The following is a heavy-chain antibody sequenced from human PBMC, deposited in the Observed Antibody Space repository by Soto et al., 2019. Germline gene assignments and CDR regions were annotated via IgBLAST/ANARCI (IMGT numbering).Heavy chain of an antibody. J-gene: IGHJ6*02. V-gene: IGHV1-69*13. CDR1: GGTFSSYA. CDR2: IIPIFGTA. D-gene: IGHD2-8*01. Sequence: SVKVSCKASGGTFSSYAISWVRQAPGQGLEWMGGIIPIFGTANYAQKFQGRVTITADESTSTAYMELSSLRSEDTAAYYCASSGGDCTNGVCHAPNKYYYGMDVCGQGTTVTVSS. CDR3: ASSGGDCTNGVCHAPNKYYYGMDV.